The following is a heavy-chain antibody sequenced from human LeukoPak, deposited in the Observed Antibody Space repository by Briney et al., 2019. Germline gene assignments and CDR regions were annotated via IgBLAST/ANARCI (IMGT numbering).Heavy chain of an antibody. V-gene: IGHV4-38-2*01. D-gene: IGHD6-13*01. CDR1: GYSISSGYY. J-gene: IGHJ4*02. CDR2: IYHSRST. CDR3: ARLAAAGTFYFDY. Sequence: SETLSLTCAVSGYSISSGYYWGWIRQPPGKGLEWIGSIYHSRSTYYNPSLKSRVTISVDTSKNQFSLKLSSVTAADTAVYYCARLAAAGTFYFDYWGQGTLVTVSS.